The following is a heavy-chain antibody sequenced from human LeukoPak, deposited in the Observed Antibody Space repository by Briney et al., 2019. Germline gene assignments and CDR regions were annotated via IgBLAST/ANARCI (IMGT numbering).Heavy chain of an antibody. Sequence: GGSLRLSCLVSGFTFSSYETICLRQAPGKGLEWVSAISGSGDYTYYADSVKGRFTISGDNSKNTLYLQMDSLRAEDTAIYYCAKGPLEGHSNVWRGDIWGQGTLVTVSS. CDR1: GFTFSSYE. CDR2: ISGSGDYT. V-gene: IGHV3-23*01. CDR3: AKGPLEGHSNVWRGDI. D-gene: IGHD4-17*01. J-gene: IGHJ4*01.